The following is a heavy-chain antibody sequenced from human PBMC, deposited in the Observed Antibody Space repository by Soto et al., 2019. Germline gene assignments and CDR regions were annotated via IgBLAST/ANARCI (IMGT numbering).Heavy chain of an antibody. J-gene: IGHJ6*02. CDR2: INPSGGST. Sequence: ASVKVSCKASGYTFTSYYMHWVRQAPGQGLEWMGIINPSGGSTSYAQKFQGRVTMTRDTSTSTVYMELSSLRSEDTAVYYCARDYCSGGRCYFDYGMDVCGQGPTVTVYS. V-gene: IGHV1-46*01. CDR1: GYTFTSYY. D-gene: IGHD2-15*01. CDR3: ARDYCSGGRCYFDYGMDV.